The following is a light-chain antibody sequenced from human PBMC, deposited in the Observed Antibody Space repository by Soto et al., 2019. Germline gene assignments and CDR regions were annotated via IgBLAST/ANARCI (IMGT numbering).Light chain of an antibody. CDR2: YAS. CDR1: QSVSNRD. CDR3: QHYVSSPPMYT. V-gene: IGKV3-20*01. Sequence: EIVLTQSPGTLSLSPGERATLSCRASQSVSNRDIAWYQQKPGQAPRLLIYYASSRATGIPDRFSGSGSGTGFTLSISRLEPEDFAVYYCQHYVSSPPMYTFAQGTKLEIK. J-gene: IGKJ2*01.